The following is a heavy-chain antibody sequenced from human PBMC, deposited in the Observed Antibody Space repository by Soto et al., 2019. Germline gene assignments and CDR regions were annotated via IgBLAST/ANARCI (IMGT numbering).Heavy chain of an antibody. V-gene: IGHV2-5*01. Sequence: QITLKESGPTLVKPTQTLTLTCTFSGFSLSTPGVCLCWIRQSPGQDLEWLALLYWSDEERYSPSLKNRLAITNDTSKNHVVLTMTNMDPVDTATYYCALRGHCSVDSCYSDRGQGTLVTVSS. J-gene: IGHJ4*02. D-gene: IGHD2-15*01. CDR1: GFSLSTPGVC. CDR2: LYWSDEE. CDR3: ALRGHCSVDSCYSD.